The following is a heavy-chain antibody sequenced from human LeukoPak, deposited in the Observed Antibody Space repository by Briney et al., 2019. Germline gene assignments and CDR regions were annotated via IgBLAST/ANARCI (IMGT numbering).Heavy chain of an antibody. J-gene: IGHJ4*02. Sequence: PGGSLRLSCAASGFTFSSYSMNWVRQAPGKGLEWVSSITRSNYIYYADSVKGRFTISRDNSMNTLYLQMNSLRAEDTAVYYCAKVRWGSDNALDSWGQGTLVTGSS. V-gene: IGHV3-21*01. D-gene: IGHD3-16*01. CDR1: GFTFSSYS. CDR3: AKVRWGSDNALDS. CDR2: ITRSNYI.